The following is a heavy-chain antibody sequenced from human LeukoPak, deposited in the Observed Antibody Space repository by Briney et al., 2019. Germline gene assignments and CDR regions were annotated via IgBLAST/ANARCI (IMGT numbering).Heavy chain of an antibody. D-gene: IGHD7-27*01. Sequence: GGSLRLSCAASGFTFSDYSMNWVRQAPGKGLEWVSNIRGSGEGLGSGVYYADSVKGRFTISRDNAKNSLYLQMNSLSTEDTAFYYCARDLNWGFDYWGQGALVTVSS. CDR1: GFTFSDYS. V-gene: IGHV3-48*04. CDR2: IRGSGEGLGSGV. CDR3: ARDLNWGFDY. J-gene: IGHJ4*02.